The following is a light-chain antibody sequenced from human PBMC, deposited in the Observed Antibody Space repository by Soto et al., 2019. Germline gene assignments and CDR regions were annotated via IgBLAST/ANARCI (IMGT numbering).Light chain of an antibody. J-gene: IGKJ1*01. V-gene: IGKV1-5*01. Sequence: DIQMTQSPSTLYASVEDRVSITCRASQRVDRYLAWYQQKPGKAPQLLIYDASRLESGVPSRFSGSGSGTEFTLTISSLQPDDFTTFYCQQYKDYTWTFGQGTKV. CDR3: QQYKDYTWT. CDR1: QRVDRY. CDR2: DAS.